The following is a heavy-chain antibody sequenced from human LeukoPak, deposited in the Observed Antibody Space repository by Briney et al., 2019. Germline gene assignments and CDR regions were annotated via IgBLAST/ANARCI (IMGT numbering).Heavy chain of an antibody. J-gene: IGHJ4*02. V-gene: IGHV4-30-4*01. CDR1: GGSISSGDYY. Sequence: SQTLSLTCTDSGGSISSGDYYWSWIRQPPGKGLEWIGYIYYSGSTYYNPSLKSRVTISVDTSKNQFSLKLSSVTAADTAVYYWARAPTTYYYDSSGYEILGGDFDYWGQGTLVTVSS. D-gene: IGHD3-22*01. CDR2: IYYSGST. CDR3: ARAPTTYYYDSSGYEILGGDFDY.